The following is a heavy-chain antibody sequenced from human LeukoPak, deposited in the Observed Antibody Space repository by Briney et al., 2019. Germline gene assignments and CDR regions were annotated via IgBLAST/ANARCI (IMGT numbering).Heavy chain of an antibody. Sequence: PGGSLRLSCAASGFTFSDYYMSWIRQPPGKGLEWIGEINHGGSTNYNPSLKSRVTISVDTSKNQFSLKLSSVTAADTAVYYCARVLGVDSSSWRSFDYWSQGTLVTVSS. CDR1: GFTFSDYY. CDR2: INHGGST. CDR3: ARVLGVDSSSWRSFDY. V-gene: IGHV4-34*01. J-gene: IGHJ4*02. D-gene: IGHD6-13*01.